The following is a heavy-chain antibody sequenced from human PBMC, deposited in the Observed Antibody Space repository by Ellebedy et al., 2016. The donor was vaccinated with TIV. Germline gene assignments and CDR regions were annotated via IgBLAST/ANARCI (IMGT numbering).Heavy chain of an antibody. CDR3: ARDRQYIAEDRVGYYGMDV. D-gene: IGHD6-13*01. J-gene: IGHJ6*02. V-gene: IGHV4-31*03. CDR1: GGSISSGGYY. CDR2: IYYSGST. Sequence: SETLSLTCTVSGGSISSGGYYWSWIRQHPGKGLEWIGYIYYSGSTYYNPSLKSRVTISVDTSKNQFSLRLTSVTAADTAVYYCARDRQYIAEDRVGYYGMDVWGQGTTVTVSS.